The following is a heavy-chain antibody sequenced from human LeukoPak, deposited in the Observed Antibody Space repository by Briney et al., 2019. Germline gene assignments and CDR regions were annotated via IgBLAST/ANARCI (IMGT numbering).Heavy chain of an antibody. D-gene: IGHD3-22*01. CDR2: IYTSGST. V-gene: IGHV4-4*07. CDR1: GGSISSYY. Sequence: SETLSLTCTVSGGSISSYYWSWIRQPAGKGLEWIGRIYTSGSTNYNPSLKSRVTMSVDTSKNQFSLKLSSVTAADTAVYYCLASIKFDYYDSSGYYHDYWGQGTLVTVSS. J-gene: IGHJ4*02. CDR3: LASIKFDYYDSSGYYHDY.